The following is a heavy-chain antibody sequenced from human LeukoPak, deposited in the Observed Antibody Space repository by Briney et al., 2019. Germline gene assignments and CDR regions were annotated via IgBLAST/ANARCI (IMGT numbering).Heavy chain of an antibody. V-gene: IGHV4-61*02. CDR2: IYTSGST. D-gene: IGHD3-10*01. CDR3: ARDTMVRGVMWFDL. CDR1: GGSISSGSYY. J-gene: IGHJ5*02. Sequence: SETLSLTCTVSGGSISSGSYYWSWIRQPAGKGLEWIGRIYTSGSTNYNPSLKSRVTISVDTSKNQFSLKLSSVTAADTAVYYCARDTMVRGVMWFDLWGQGTLVTVSS.